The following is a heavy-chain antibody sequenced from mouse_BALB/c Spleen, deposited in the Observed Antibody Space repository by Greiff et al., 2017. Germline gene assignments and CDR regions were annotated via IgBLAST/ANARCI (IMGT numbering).Heavy chain of an antibody. CDR3: ARHEDYSAWFAY. J-gene: IGHJ3*01. Sequence: EVNVVESGGGLVQPGGSLKLSCAASGFTFSSYTMSWVRQTPEKRLEWVAYISNGGGSTYYPDTVKGRFTISRDNAKNTLYLQMSSLKSEDTAMYYCARHEDYSAWFAYWGQGTLVTVSA. CDR1: GFTFSSYT. D-gene: IGHD1-1*01. CDR2: ISNGGGST. V-gene: IGHV5-12-2*01.